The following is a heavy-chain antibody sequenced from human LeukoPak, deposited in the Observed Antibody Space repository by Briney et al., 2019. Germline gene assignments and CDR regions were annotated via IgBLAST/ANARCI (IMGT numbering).Heavy chain of an antibody. V-gene: IGHV3-21*04. CDR2: ITSNTNYI. CDR1: GFTFSSYS. D-gene: IGHD3-22*01. Sequence: GGSLRLSCAASGFTFSSYSMNWVRQAPGTGLEWVSSITSNTNYIYYADSVKGRFTISRDNAKNSLYLQMNSLRAEDTAVYYCARVSLDSSGYYFGRGRYYYMDVWGKGTTVTISS. CDR3: ARVSLDSSGYYFGRGRYYYMDV. J-gene: IGHJ6*03.